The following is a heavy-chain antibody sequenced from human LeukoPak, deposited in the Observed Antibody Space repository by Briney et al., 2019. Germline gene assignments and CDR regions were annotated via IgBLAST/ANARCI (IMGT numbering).Heavy chain of an antibody. J-gene: IGHJ4*02. CDR3: AYTTPDVLSVVTAIFGEFDY. D-gene: IGHD2-21*02. CDR2: ISSSSSTI. V-gene: IGHV3-48*04. CDR1: GFTFSSYS. Sequence: GGSLRLSCAASGFTFSSYSMNWVRQAPGKGLEWVSYISSSSSTIYYADSVKGRFTISRDNAKNSLYLQMNSLRAEDTAVYYCAYTTPDVLSVVTAIFGEFDYWGQGTLVTVSS.